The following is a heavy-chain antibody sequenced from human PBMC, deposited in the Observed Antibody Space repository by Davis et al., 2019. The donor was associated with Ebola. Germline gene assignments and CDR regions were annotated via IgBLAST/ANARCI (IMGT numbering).Heavy chain of an antibody. CDR2: ISSSSSYI. J-gene: IGHJ4*02. D-gene: IGHD4-17*01. CDR1: GFTFSSYS. CDR3: TSPYGVYEI. V-gene: IGHV3-21*04. Sequence: GESLKISCAASGFTFSSYSMNWVRQAPGKGLEWVSSISSSSSYIYYADSVKGRFTLARDNAKNTAYLQMNSLKTEDTAVYYCTSPYGVYEIWSQGTLVTVSS.